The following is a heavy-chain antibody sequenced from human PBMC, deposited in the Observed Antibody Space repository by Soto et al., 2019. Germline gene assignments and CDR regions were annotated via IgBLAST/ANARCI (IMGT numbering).Heavy chain of an antibody. V-gene: IGHV3-23*01. D-gene: IGHD3-10*01. CDR2: ITSSGHIT. J-gene: IGHJ4*02. CDR1: GFTFSTYA. CDR3: AAAAGWFGESPFDY. Sequence: EVQLLDSGGGLVQPGGSLRLSCAASGFTFSTYAMHWVRQAPGKGLGWVSAITSSGHITYYADSVKGRFIISRDNSKNTLYLQMSSLRAEDTAVYYCAAAAGWFGESPFDYWGQGTLVTVSS.